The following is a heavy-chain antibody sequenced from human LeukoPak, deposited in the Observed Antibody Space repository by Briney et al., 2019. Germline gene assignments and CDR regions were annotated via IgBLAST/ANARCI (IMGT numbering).Heavy chain of an antibody. CDR3: ARRYSGDSPLDY. CDR2: ISGSGGST. CDR1: GFTFSSYA. D-gene: IGHD4-17*01. Sequence: GGSLRLSCAASGFTFSSYAMSWVRQAPGKGLERVSAISGSGGSTYYADSVKGRFTISRDNSKNTLYLQMNSLRVEDTAVYYCARRYSGDSPLDYWGQGTLVTVSS. V-gene: IGHV3-23*01. J-gene: IGHJ4*02.